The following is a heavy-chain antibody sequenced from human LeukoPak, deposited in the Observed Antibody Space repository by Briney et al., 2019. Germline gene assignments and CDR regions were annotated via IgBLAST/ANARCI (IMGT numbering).Heavy chain of an antibody. D-gene: IGHD5-18*01. CDR1: GYIFTTFG. CDR3: ARLDTDTRNFYYFDS. V-gene: IGHV1-18*01. Sequence: EASVKVSCKASGYIFTTFGISWVRQAPGQGLEWMGWISNYNGITNYEKKFRGRITMTRNISSNTAYMELRSLTSDDTALYYCARLDTDTRNFYYFDSWGQGALVTVSS. J-gene: IGHJ4*02. CDR2: ISNYNGIT.